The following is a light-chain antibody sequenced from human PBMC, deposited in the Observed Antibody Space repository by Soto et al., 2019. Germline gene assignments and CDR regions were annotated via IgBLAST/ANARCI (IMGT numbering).Light chain of an antibody. CDR3: YSYTSSSTYV. CDR2: EVI. J-gene: IGLJ1*01. V-gene: IGLV2-18*02. Sequence: QSALTQPPSVSGSPGQSVTISCTGTSSDVGGYNRVSWYQQPPGTAPKLVIYEVIHRPSGVPARFSGSKSGNTASLTISGLQAEDEADYYCYSYTSSSTYVFGTGTKVTGL. CDR1: SSDVGGYNR.